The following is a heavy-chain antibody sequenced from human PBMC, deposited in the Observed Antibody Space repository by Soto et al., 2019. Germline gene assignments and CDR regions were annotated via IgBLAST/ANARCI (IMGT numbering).Heavy chain of an antibody. CDR1: GFTFSNAW. D-gene: IGHD3-3*01. V-gene: IGHV3-15*01. J-gene: IGHJ6*02. CDR2: IKSKTDGGTT. Sequence: GGSLRLSCAASGFTFSNAWMSWVRQAPGKGLEWVGRIKSKTDGGTTDYAAPVKGRFTISRDDSKNTLYLQMNSLKTEDTAVYYCTFTVRRETSSITIFGVVNYYYYGMDVWGQGTTVTVSS. CDR3: TFTVRRETSSITIFGVVNYYYYGMDV.